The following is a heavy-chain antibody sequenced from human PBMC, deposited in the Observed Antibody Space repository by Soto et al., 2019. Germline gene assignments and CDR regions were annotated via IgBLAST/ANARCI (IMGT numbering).Heavy chain of an antibody. Sequence: QVQLVQSGAEVKKPGASVKVSCKASGYTFTSYYMHWVRQAPGQGLEWMGIINPSGGSTSYAQKFQGRVTMSRDMSTSTVCMELSSLRSEDTAVHYCARNIRRNIVGATRNWFDPWGQRTLVTVSS. J-gene: IGHJ5*02. D-gene: IGHD1-26*01. CDR1: GYTFTSYY. CDR2: INPSGGST. CDR3: ARNIRRNIVGATRNWFDP. V-gene: IGHV1-46*01.